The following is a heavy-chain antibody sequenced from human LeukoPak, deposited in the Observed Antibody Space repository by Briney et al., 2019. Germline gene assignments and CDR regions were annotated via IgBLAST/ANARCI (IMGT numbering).Heavy chain of an antibody. CDR3: ARHAPQWELLHFDY. CDR2: INAGNGNT. CDR1: GYSFSTYT. Sequence: ASVKVSCKASGYSFSTYTMNWVRQAPGQRLEWMGWINAGNGNTKYSQKFQGRVTITRDTSASTAYMEMRSLRSEDTAVYYCARHAPQWELLHFDYWGQGTLVTVSS. J-gene: IGHJ4*02. V-gene: IGHV1-3*01. D-gene: IGHD1-26*01.